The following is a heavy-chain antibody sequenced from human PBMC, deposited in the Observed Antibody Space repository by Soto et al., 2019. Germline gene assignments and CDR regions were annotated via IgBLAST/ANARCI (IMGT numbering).Heavy chain of an antibody. CDR3: AIANSSSSYFGN. J-gene: IGHJ4*02. CDR2: INHSGST. Sequence: QVQLQQWGAGLLKPSETLSLTCAVYGGSFSGYYWSWIRQPPGKGLEWIGEINHSGSTNYNPSLKSRVTISVDTSKNQFSLKLSSVTAADTAVYYCAIANSSSSYFGNWGQGTLVTVSS. CDR1: GGSFSGYY. V-gene: IGHV4-34*01. D-gene: IGHD6-6*01.